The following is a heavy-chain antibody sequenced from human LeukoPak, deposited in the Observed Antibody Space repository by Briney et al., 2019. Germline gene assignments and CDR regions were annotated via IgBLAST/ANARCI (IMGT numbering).Heavy chain of an antibody. J-gene: IGHJ6*03. CDR3: AADGGSSWYEYYYYMDV. D-gene: IGHD6-13*01. V-gene: IGHV1-58*01. CDR2: IXVGSGNT. Sequence: CXXXGXXFXSSAXXWVXXARXQXXXXXXXIXVGSGNTNYAQKFQERVTITRDMSTSTAYMELSSLRSEDTAVYYCAADGGSSWYEYYYYMDVWGKGTTVTVSS. CDR1: GXXFXSSA.